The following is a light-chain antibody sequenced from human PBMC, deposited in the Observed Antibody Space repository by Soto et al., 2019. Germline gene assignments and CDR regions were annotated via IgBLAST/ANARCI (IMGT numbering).Light chain of an antibody. CDR2: AAS. Sequence: LVLTQSPATLSLSPGERATLSCRASQSVGSNFFAWYQQKRGQAPRILIYAASNRASGIPARFSGSGSGSDFTLTISRLEPEDFAVYYCQQYGSPPWAFGQGTRVEI. V-gene: IGKV3-20*01. CDR3: QQYGSPPWA. J-gene: IGKJ1*01. CDR1: QSVGSNF.